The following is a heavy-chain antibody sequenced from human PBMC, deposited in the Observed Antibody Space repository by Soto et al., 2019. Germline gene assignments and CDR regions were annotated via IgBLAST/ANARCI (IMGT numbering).Heavy chain of an antibody. CDR3: ARLGGRITMMVAY. Sequence: QLQLQESGPGLVKPSETLSLTCTVSGGSISSSSYYWGWIRQPPGKGLEWIGSIYYSGSTYYKPSCKSRVTISVDTSKNQFSLKLSSVTAADTAVYYCARLGGRITMMVAYWGQGTLVTVSS. J-gene: IGHJ4*02. V-gene: IGHV4-39*01. CDR1: GGSISSSSYY. D-gene: IGHD3-22*01. CDR2: IYYSGST.